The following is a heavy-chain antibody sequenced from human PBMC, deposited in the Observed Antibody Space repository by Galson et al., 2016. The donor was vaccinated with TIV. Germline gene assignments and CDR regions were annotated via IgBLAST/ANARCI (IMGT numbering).Heavy chain of an antibody. V-gene: IGHV1-69*13. CDR2: IIPLFRTT. D-gene: IGHD2-15*01. CDR1: GGTFSSYV. CDR3: ATWDAASDWLEEGYFDY. Sequence: SVKVSCKASGGTFSSYVFNWVRLAPGQGLEWMGGIIPLFRTTNYAQTFQGRVTITADESTNTAYMELNSLRSGHTAVYYCATWDAASDWLEEGYFDYWGQGTLVTVSS. J-gene: IGHJ4*02.